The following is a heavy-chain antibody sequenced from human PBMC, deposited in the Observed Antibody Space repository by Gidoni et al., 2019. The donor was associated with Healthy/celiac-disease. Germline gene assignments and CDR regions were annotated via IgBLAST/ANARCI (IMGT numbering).Heavy chain of an antibody. Sequence: QVQLQQWGAGLVKPSETLSLTCAVYGGSFSGYYGSWIRQPPGKGLEWFGETNHSGSTNYNPSLKSRVTISVDTSKHQFSLKLSSVTAADTAVYYCARGLRLMVHYMDVWGKGTTVTVSS. CDR2: TNHSGST. CDR3: ARGLRLMVHYMDV. CDR1: GGSFSGYY. V-gene: IGHV4-34*01. D-gene: IGHD3-10*01. J-gene: IGHJ6*03.